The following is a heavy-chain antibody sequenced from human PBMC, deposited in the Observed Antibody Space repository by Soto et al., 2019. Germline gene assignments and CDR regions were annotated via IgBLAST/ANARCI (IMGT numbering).Heavy chain of an antibody. J-gene: IGHJ6*02. Sequence: ASVKVSCKASGGTFGSYAISWVRQAPGQGLEWMGGIIPIFGTANYAQKFQGRVTITADESTSTAYMELSSLRSEDTAVYYCARVYVPAASHYYYYGMDVWGQGTTVTVSS. D-gene: IGHD2-2*01. CDR1: GGTFGSYA. CDR3: ARVYVPAASHYYYYGMDV. V-gene: IGHV1-69*13. CDR2: IIPIFGTA.